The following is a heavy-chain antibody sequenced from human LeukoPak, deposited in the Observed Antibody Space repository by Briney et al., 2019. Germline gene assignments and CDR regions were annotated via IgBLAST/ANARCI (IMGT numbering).Heavy chain of an antibody. V-gene: IGHV4-4*07. CDR3: AREAGEQQLAYYYYYYYMDV. CDR1: GGSISSYY. J-gene: IGHJ6*03. CDR2: IYTSGST. D-gene: IGHD6-13*01. Sequence: SETLSLTCTVSGGSISSYYWSWIRQPAGKGLERIGRIYTSGSTNYNPSLKSRVTMSVDTSKNQFSLKLSSVTAADTAVYYCAREAGEQQLAYYYYYYYMDVWGKGTTVTISS.